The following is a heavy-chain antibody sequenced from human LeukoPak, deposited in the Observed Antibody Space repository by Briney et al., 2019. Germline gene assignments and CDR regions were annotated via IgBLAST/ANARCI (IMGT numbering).Heavy chain of an antibody. V-gene: IGHV4-34*01. Sequence: SETLSLTCAVYGGSFSGYYWSWIRQPPGKGLEWIGEINHSGSTNYNPSLKSRVTISVDTSKNQFSLKLSSVTAADTAVYYCRTMVRGVTFDYWGQGTLVTVSS. CDR1: GGSFSGYY. J-gene: IGHJ4*02. CDR3: RTMVRGVTFDY. D-gene: IGHD3-10*01. CDR2: INHSGST.